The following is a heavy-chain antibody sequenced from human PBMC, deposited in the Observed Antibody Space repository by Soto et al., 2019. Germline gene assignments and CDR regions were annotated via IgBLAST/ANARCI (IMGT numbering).Heavy chain of an antibody. V-gene: IGHV4-30-4*01. CDR1: GGSISSGDYY. J-gene: IGHJ6*02. CDR2: IYYGGST. Sequence: PSETLSLTCTVSGGSISSGDYYWSWIRQPPGKGLEWIGYIYYGGSTYYNPSLKSRVTISVDTSKNQFSLKLSSVTAADTAVYYCARASIAAPKRFYYYYYGMDVWGQGTTVTVSS. D-gene: IGHD6-6*01. CDR3: ARASIAAPKRFYYYYYGMDV.